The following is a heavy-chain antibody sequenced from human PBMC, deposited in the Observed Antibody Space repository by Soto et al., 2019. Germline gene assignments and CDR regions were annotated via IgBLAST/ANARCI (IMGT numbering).Heavy chain of an antibody. J-gene: IGHJ5*02. CDR3: GRDHCSTTTCYTVWFDP. Sequence: PGGCLRLSCAASGFTFSNYWMHWVRQAPGKGLVWVSRINSDGSSTNYADSVKGRFTISRDNAENTLYLQMNSLRAEDTAVYYCGRDHCSTTTCYTVWFDPWGQGTLVTVAS. CDR2: INSDGSST. CDR1: GFTFSNYW. V-gene: IGHV3-74*01. D-gene: IGHD2-2*01.